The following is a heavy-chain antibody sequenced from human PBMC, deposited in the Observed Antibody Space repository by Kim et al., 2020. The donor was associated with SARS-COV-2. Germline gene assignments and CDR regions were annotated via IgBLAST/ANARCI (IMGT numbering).Heavy chain of an antibody. J-gene: IGHJ6*02. CDR1: GGSISSYY. Sequence: SETLSLTCTVSGGSISSYYWSWIRQPPGKGLEWIGYIYYSGSTNYNPSLKSRVTISVDTSKNQFSLKLSSVTAADTAVYYCARSNGIAAGPYYYYGRDVWGQGTTVTVSS. V-gene: IGHV4-59*08. D-gene: IGHD6-13*01. CDR2: IYYSGST. CDR3: ARSNGIAAGPYYYYGRDV.